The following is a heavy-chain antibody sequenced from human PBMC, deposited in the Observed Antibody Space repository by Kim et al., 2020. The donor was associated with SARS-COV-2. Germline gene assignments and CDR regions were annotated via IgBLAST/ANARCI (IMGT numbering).Heavy chain of an antibody. CDR3: ARGWFRQVGDY. D-gene: IGHD2-15*01. V-gene: IGHV3-21*01. CDR2: ITISSTHI. CDR1: GFSFNTYT. J-gene: IGHJ4*02. Sequence: GGSLRLSCAASGFSFNTYTMDWVRQAPGKGLEWVSSITISSTHIYYADSVEGRFTISRDNARNSVYLHMNSLRVDDTAIYYCARGWFRQVGDYWGQGARVTVSS.